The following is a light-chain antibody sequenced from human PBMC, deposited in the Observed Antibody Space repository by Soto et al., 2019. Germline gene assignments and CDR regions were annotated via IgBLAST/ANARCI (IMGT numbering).Light chain of an antibody. CDR2: AAS. Sequence: EIQMNQSPSSVSAFVGERVNHNCWGSQGISSWLAWYQQKPGKAPKLLIYAASTLQSGVPSRFSGGGSGTDFTLAISSLQPEDFASYYCQQANSFPLTFGQGTKVDIK. V-gene: IGKV1-12*01. CDR3: QQANSFPLT. CDR1: QGISSW. J-gene: IGKJ1*01.